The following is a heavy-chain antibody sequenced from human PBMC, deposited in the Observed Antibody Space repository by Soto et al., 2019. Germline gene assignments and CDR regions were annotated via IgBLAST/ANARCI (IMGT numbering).Heavy chain of an antibody. CDR2: ISAYNGST. D-gene: IGHD6-19*01. J-gene: IGHJ4*02. CDR3: ARDWTQYSSGCTGVY. CDR1: GYTFTSYG. Sequence: ASVKVSCKASGYTFTSYGISWVRQAPGQGLEWMGWISAYNGSTSYAQKFQGRVTMTRDTSTSTVYMELSSLRSEDTAVYYCARDWTQYSSGCTGVYWGQETLVTVSS. V-gene: IGHV1-18*01.